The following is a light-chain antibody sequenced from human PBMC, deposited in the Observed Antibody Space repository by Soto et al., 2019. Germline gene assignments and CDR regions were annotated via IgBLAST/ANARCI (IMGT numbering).Light chain of an antibody. CDR2: GAS. V-gene: IGKV3-20*01. Sequence: SQSPGALSLTPGERATLSCRASQSVSSSYLAWYQQKPGQAPRLLIYGASSRATGIPDRFSGSGSGTDFTLTISRLEPEDFAVYYCQQYGSSPLTFGP. CDR1: QSVSSSY. J-gene: IGKJ3*01. CDR3: QQYGSSPLT.